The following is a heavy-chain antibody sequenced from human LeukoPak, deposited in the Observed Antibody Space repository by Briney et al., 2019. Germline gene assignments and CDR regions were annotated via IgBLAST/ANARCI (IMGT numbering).Heavy chain of an antibody. D-gene: IGHD2-2*02. V-gene: IGHV3-21*01. Sequence: GGSLTLSCAASGFTFSSYSMNWVRQAPGKGREWVSSIRRSSYISYADSVKGRFTISRDNAKHSLYQQMTSLRAEDTAMYYCARDDCSSTSCYRINDWGQGTLVTVSS. CDR1: GFTFSSYS. CDR3: ARDDCSSTSCYRIND. J-gene: IGHJ4*02. CDR2: IRRSSYI.